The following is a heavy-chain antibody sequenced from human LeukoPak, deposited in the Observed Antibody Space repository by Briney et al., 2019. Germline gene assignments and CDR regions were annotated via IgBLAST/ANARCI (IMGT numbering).Heavy chain of an antibody. Sequence: SLSLTCTVSGASISSGNYYRSWIRQPAGKELEWIGRIYPSGNTDYNPSLKSRVTMSLDTSKNQFSLKLSSVTAADTAIYYCARNVPYGSSSRSRVDPWGQGTLVTVSS. CDR2: IYPSGNT. J-gene: IGHJ5*02. V-gene: IGHV4-61*02. D-gene: IGHD6-6*01. CDR1: GASISSGNYY. CDR3: ARNVPYGSSSRSRVDP.